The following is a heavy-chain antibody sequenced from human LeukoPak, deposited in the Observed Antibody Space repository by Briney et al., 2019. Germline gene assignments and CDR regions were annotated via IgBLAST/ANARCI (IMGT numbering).Heavy chain of an antibody. CDR2: ISGGGGST. D-gene: IGHD3-22*01. V-gene: IGHV3-23*01. CDR3: AKENWGYNWKYDSSGSGINY. Sequence: RGSLRLSCTASGFTFSNYAMSWVRQAPGQGLHWVSAISGGGGSTYYKDSVKGRFTISRDNSKNTMYLQMNSLRAEDTAIYYCAKENWGYNWKYDSSGSGINYWGQGTLVTVSS. CDR1: GFTFSNYA. J-gene: IGHJ4*02.